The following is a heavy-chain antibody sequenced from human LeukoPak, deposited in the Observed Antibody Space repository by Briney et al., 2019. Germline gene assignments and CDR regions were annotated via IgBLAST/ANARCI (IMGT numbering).Heavy chain of an antibody. Sequence: ASVKVSCKASGYTFTSYYMHWVRQAPGQGLEWMGIINPSGGSTSYAQKFQGRVTMTRDTSTSTVYMELSSLRSEDTAVYYCAASITIFGVWFDPWGQGTPVTVSS. CDR2: INPSGGST. V-gene: IGHV1-46*03. J-gene: IGHJ5*02. CDR1: GYTFTSYY. D-gene: IGHD3-3*01. CDR3: AASITIFGVWFDP.